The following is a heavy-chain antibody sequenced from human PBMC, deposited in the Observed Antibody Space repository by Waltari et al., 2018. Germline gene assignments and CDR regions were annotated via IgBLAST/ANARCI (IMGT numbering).Heavy chain of an antibody. Sequence: EVQLLESGGGLSQPGGSLRLSCAASGFSINAYAMIWVRQAPGKGLEWVSIISERGDSTYYADSVKGRVTPSRDNSKNTVYLQMSNVRSEDTAVYYCAKEGVGYCTRTSCCIGFDLWGQGTLVTVSS. CDR3: AKEGVGYCTRTSCCIGFDL. CDR2: ISERGDST. V-gene: IGHV3-23*01. J-gene: IGHJ4*02. CDR1: GFSINAYA. D-gene: IGHD2-2*01.